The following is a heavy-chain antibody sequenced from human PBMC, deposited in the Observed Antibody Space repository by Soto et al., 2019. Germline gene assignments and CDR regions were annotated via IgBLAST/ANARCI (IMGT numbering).Heavy chain of an antibody. CDR1: GGSISSSSYY. J-gene: IGHJ6*02. Sequence: QLQLQESGPGLVKPSETLSLTCTVSGGSISSSSYYWGWIRQPPGKGLEWIGSIYYSGSTYYNPSLQSRVTISVDTAKKQCSLKLSSVTAADTAVYYCATARSAAAGFYYYGMYVWGQGTTVTGTS. CDR3: ATARSAAAGFYYYGMYV. CDR2: IYYSGST. D-gene: IGHD6-13*01. V-gene: IGHV4-39*01.